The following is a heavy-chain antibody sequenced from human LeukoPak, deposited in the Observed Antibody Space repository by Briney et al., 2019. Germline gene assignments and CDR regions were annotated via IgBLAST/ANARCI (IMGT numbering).Heavy chain of an antibody. V-gene: IGHV3-20*04. J-gene: IGHJ4*02. CDR2: ISWNGGWT. CDR1: GFTFGDYG. Sequence: GGSLRLTCAASGFTFGDYGMSWVRQAPGKGLEWVSGISWNGGWTGYADSAKGRFTISRDNAKNSLDLQMNSQRAEDTAFYYCARDLERGYDSRFYFDYWGQGALVTVSS. D-gene: IGHD5-12*01. CDR3: ARDLERGYDSRFYFDY.